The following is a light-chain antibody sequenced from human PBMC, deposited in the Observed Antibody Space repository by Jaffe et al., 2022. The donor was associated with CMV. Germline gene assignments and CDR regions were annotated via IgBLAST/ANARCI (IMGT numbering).Light chain of an antibody. CDR2: ENY. J-gene: IGLJ3*02. CDR3: QSYDPLNQV. V-gene: IGLV6-57*04. Sequence: NFMLTQPHSVSESPGKTVTISCTRTSGSIASNYVQWYQQRPGSAPTTVIYENYQRFSGVPDRFSGSIDSSSNSASLTISGLKTEDEADYYCQSYDPLNQVFGGGTKLTVL. CDR1: SGSIASNY.